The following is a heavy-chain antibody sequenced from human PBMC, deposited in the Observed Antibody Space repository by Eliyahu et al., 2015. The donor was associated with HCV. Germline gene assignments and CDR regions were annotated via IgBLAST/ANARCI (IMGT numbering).Heavy chain of an antibody. Sequence: QVQLVESGGGVVQPGRSXXLSCAASGFTFXXXGMHWVRQAPGKGLEWVAVIWYDGSNXYXADSVKGRFTISRDNSKNTLYLQMNSLRAEDTTVYYCAREPSMTTVTKGDAFDIWGQGTMVTVSS. D-gene: IGHD4-17*01. CDR3: AREPSMTTVTKGDAFDI. V-gene: IGHV3-33*01. J-gene: IGHJ3*02. CDR1: GFTFXXXG. CDR2: IWYDGSNX.